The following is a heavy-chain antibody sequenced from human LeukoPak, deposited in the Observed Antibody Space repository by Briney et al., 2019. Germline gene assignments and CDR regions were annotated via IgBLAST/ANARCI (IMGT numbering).Heavy chain of an antibody. D-gene: IGHD3-9*01. Sequence: GGSLRLSCAASGFTFDNYAMSWVRRAPGKGLEWVSAISGSGGTTFYADSVKGRFTISRDNSKNSVYLQMNSLRAEDTAVYYCANSYRHDYTGYYYFDYWGQGTLVTVSS. V-gene: IGHV3-23*01. CDR3: ANSYRHDYTGYYYFDY. J-gene: IGHJ4*02. CDR1: GFTFDNYA. CDR2: ISGSGGTT.